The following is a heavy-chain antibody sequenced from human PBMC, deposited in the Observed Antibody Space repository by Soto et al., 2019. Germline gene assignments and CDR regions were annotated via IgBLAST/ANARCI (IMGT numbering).Heavy chain of an antibody. V-gene: IGHV3-23*01. CDR3: AKENGYSSSWFEFDY. CDR2: ISGSGGST. J-gene: IGHJ4*02. Sequence: PGGSLRLSCAVSGFTFSSYAMSWVRQAPGKGLEWVSAISGSGGSTYYADSVKGRFTISRDNSKNTLYLQMNSLRAEDTAIYYCAKENGYSSSWFEFDYWGQGTLVTVSS. CDR1: GFTFSSYA. D-gene: IGHD6-13*01.